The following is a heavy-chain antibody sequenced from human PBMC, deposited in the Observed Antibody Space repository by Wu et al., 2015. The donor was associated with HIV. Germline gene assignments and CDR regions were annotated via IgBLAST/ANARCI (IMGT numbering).Heavy chain of an antibody. D-gene: IGHD4-11*01. J-gene: IGHJ4*02. V-gene: IGHV1-2*02. CDR2: INPSGGAT. Sequence: QVQLVQSGAEVKKPGASVKVSCGTSGYTFTNYYIHWVRQAPGHGLEWMAWINPSGGATIYAEAFEGRVTVTTDTSTKTVYMELDSLTSGDTAVYYCARDATPITTEFDYWGQGTLITVSS. CDR1: GYTFTNYY. CDR3: ARDATPITTEFDY.